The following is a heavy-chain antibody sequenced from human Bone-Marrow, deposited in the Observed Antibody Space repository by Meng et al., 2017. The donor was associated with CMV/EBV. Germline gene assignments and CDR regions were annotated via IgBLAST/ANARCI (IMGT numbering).Heavy chain of an antibody. V-gene: IGHV3-30-3*01. Sequence: GGSLRLSCVGSGFDFKNYPFHWVRQAPGGGLEWLALISYDSVQKVYRESVRGRFIVSRDNSRNSVYVQMNSLRSDDSGVYFCAREEAVVAAAFAVWGRGARVTFSS. CDR2: ISYDSVQK. CDR1: GFDFKNYP. CDR3: AREEAVVAAAFAV. J-gene: IGHJ2*01. D-gene: IGHD2-15*01.